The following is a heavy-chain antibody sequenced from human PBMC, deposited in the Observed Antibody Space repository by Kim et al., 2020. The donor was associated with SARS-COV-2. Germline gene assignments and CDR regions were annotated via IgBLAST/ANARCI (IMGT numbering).Heavy chain of an antibody. D-gene: IGHD3-3*01. V-gene: IGHV4-59*01. CDR3: ARDHREWLQYTANWYFDL. Sequence: SETLSFTCTVSGGSISSYYWIWIRQPPGKGLEWIGYIYYSGSTNYNPSLKSRVTISVDTSKNQFSLKLSSVTAADTAVYYCARDHREWLQYTANWYFDLWGRGTLVTVSS. CDR2: IYYSGST. J-gene: IGHJ2*01. CDR1: GGSISSYY.